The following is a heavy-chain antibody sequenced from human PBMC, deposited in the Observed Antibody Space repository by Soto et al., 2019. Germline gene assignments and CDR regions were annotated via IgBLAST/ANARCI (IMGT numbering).Heavy chain of an antibody. Sequence: QVPLVQSGAEVKKPGSSVKVSCKASGGTFSNYPISWVRQAPGQGLEWMGGIIPIFGTVNYAQKFQGRVTITADESTSTAYTELSSLRSDDAAVYYCARGNHRWLQLWYFDLWGRGTLVTVSS. CDR1: GGTFSNYP. V-gene: IGHV1-69*12. CDR2: IIPIFGTV. D-gene: IGHD5-12*01. J-gene: IGHJ2*01. CDR3: ARGNHRWLQLWYFDL.